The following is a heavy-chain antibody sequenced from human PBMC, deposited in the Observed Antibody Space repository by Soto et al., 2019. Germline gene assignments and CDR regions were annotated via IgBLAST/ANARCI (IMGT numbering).Heavy chain of an antibody. D-gene: IGHD5-18*01. V-gene: IGHV1-18*01. CDR1: GYTFTSYG. Sequence: QVQLVQSGAEVKKPGASVKVSCKASGYTFTSYGISWVRQAPGQGLEWMGWISGYNGNTNYAQKLQGRVTMTTETSTSTADIELGSLRAGDTAVYYCARGLDTAMVLHYVMYVWGQGPTVTVSS. CDR3: ARGLDTAMVLHYVMYV. J-gene: IGHJ6*02. CDR2: ISGYNGNT.